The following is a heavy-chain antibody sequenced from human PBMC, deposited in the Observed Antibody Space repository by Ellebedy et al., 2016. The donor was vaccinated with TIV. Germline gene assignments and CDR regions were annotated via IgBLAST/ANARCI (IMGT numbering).Heavy chain of an antibody. Sequence: PGGSLRLSCAASGFTFSAFAMAWVRQTPGKGLQCVSGIYGSGRGIFYSDSVKGRFTISRDNSKNTLYLQMDSLRAEDSAVYYCAKDMVFGDGKWEIDVWGQGTTVTVSS. D-gene: IGHD1-26*01. CDR1: GFTFSAFA. V-gene: IGHV3-23*01. CDR2: IYGSGRGI. J-gene: IGHJ6*02. CDR3: AKDMVFGDGKWEIDV.